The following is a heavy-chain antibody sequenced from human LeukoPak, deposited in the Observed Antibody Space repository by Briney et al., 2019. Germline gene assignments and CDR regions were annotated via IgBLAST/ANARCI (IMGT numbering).Heavy chain of an antibody. CDR2: ISSSGSTI. Sequence: GGSLRLSCAASGFTFSDYYMSWIRQAPGKGLEWVSYISSSGSTIYYADSVKGRFTISRDNAKNSLYLQMNSLRAEDTAVYYCARRLRARRSGSYGYWYFDLWGRGTLVTVSS. D-gene: IGHD1-26*01. J-gene: IGHJ2*01. V-gene: IGHV3-11*04. CDR3: ARRLRARRSGSYGYWYFDL. CDR1: GFTFSDYY.